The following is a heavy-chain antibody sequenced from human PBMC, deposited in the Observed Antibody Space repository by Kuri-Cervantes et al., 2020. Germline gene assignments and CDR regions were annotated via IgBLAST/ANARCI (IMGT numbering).Heavy chain of an antibody. CDR2: ISWNSGSI. Sequence: GGSLRLSCAASGFTFDDYAMHWVRQAPGKGLEWVSGISWNSGSIGYADSVKGRFTISRDNSKNTLYLQMNSLRAEDTAVYYCARGRRGSSAWTSVESFHYWGQGTLVTVSS. J-gene: IGHJ1*01. D-gene: IGHD6-19*01. CDR1: GFTFDDYA. CDR3: ARGRRGSSAWTSVESFHY. V-gene: IGHV3-9*01.